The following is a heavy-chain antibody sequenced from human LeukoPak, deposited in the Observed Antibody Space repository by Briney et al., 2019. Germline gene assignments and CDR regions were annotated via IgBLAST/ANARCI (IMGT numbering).Heavy chain of an antibody. CDR1: GYTFTSYY. CDR3: ARVGTTVTSYYYYGMDV. CDR2: INPSDGST. Sequence: APVKVSCKASGYTFTSYYMHWVRQAPGQGLEWMGIINPSDGSTSYAQKFQGRVTMTRDTSTSTVYMELSSLRSEDTAVYYCARVGTTVTSYYYYGMDVWGQGTTVTVSS. D-gene: IGHD4-11*01. J-gene: IGHJ6*02. V-gene: IGHV1-46*01.